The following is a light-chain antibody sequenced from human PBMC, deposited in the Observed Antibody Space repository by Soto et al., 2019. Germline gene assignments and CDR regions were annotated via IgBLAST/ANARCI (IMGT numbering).Light chain of an antibody. CDR1: QSISSW. CDR2: DAS. V-gene: IGKV1-5*01. J-gene: IGKJ1*01. CDR3: QQYKSYSWT. Sequence: IQMTQSPSTLSASVGDRVTITCRASQSISSWLAWYQQKPGKSPKLLIYDASSLESGVPSRFRGSGSGTEFTLTISSLQPDDFATYYCQQYKSYSWTFCQGTKVEIK.